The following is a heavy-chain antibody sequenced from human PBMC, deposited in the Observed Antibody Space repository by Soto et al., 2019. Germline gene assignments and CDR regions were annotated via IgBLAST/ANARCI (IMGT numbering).Heavy chain of an antibody. CDR1: GGSTSSGGYY. J-gene: IGHJ2*01. CDR2: IFSSGGT. Sequence: QLQLQESGPGLVKPSQTLSLTCSVSGGSTSSGGYYWSWIRHHPGKGLEWIGHIFSSGGTYYNPSLTSGVTMSIDTSKNQFSLKLSSVTAADTAVFYCARGDYWYFDLWGRGTLVIVSS. CDR3: ARGDYWYFDL. V-gene: IGHV4-31*03.